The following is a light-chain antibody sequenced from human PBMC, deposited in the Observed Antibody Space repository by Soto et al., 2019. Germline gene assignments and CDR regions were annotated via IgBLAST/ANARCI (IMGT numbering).Light chain of an antibody. CDR1: QSVNSGS. CDR2: GAT. Sequence: DIALTQSPGTLSLSPGDRAILSCRASQSVNSGSLAWYQQRPGQAPRLLIYGATIRATGIPHKFSGSGSGTDFTLTISILEPEDFAVYYCQQYGSSVRTFGQGTKVEIK. V-gene: IGKV3-20*01. J-gene: IGKJ1*01. CDR3: QQYGSSVRT.